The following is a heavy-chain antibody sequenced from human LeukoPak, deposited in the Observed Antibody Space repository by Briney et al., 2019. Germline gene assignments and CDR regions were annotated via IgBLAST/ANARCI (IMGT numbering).Heavy chain of an antibody. Sequence: GGSLRLSCAASGFTFSSYAMSWVRQAPGKGLEWVSAISASGGSTYYADSVKGRFTISRDNSKNTLYLQMNSLRSEDTAVYYCAKAVPIYSSSWYYFDYWGQGTLVTVSS. V-gene: IGHV3-23*01. CDR3: AKAVPIYSSSWYYFDY. CDR1: GFTFSSYA. CDR2: ISASGGST. D-gene: IGHD6-13*01. J-gene: IGHJ4*02.